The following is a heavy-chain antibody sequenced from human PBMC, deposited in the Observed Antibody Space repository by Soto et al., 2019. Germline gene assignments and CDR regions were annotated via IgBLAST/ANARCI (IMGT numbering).Heavy chain of an antibody. CDR3: AKGEKLELTGAWYYFDY. Sequence: ASVKVSCKASGGTFSSYAINWVRQAPGQGLEWMGGIIPIFGTPNYAQKFQDRVTMTADESTSTAYMELSSLRSEDTAVYYCAKGEKLELTGAWYYFDYWGQGTQVTVSS. J-gene: IGHJ4*02. V-gene: IGHV1-69*13. CDR1: GGTFSSYA. CDR2: IIPIFGTP. D-gene: IGHD1-7*01.